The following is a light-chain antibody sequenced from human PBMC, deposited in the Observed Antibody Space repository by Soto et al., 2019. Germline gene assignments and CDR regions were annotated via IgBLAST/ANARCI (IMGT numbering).Light chain of an antibody. CDR2: GNS. Sequence: QSVLTQPPSVSGAPGQRVTISCTGSSSKIGAGYDVHWYQQLPGTAPKLLIYGNSNRPSGVPDRFSGSKTGTSASLANTGLQAEDEADYYCQSYDSSLSGWVFGGGTKLTVL. CDR1: SSKIGAGYD. V-gene: IGLV1-40*01. J-gene: IGLJ3*02. CDR3: QSYDSSLSGWV.